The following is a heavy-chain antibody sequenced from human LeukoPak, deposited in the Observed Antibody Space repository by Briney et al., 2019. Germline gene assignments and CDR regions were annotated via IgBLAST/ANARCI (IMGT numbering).Heavy chain of an antibody. CDR2: ISTTGYTI. V-gene: IGHV3-11*04. CDR1: GFTFSDFY. Sequence: GGSLRLSCEASGFTFSDFYMSWVRQAPGEGLEWLSYISTTGYTIYYADSVKGRFTISRDNTQNSLFLQMDSLRVEDTAVYYCARDYASEYMDVWGKGTTVTVSS. J-gene: IGHJ6*03. CDR3: ARDYASEYMDV. D-gene: IGHD3-16*01.